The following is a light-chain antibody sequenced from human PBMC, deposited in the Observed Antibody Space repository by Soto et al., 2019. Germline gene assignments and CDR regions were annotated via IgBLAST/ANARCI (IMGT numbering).Light chain of an antibody. CDR2: GAS. Sequence: EIVMTQSPATLSVSPGERATLSCRASQSIGNNLGWYQQKPGQAPRLLIYGASTRATGIPARFSGSGSGTEFTLPITSLQSEDSSVYYCQQYNTWTLISFGQGTRLEIK. CDR1: QSIGNN. J-gene: IGKJ5*01. V-gene: IGKV3-15*01. CDR3: QQYNTWTLIS.